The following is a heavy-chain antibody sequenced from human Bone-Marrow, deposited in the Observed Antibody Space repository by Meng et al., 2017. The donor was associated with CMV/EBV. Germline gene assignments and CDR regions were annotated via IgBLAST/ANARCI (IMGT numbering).Heavy chain of an antibody. Sequence: SETLSLTCSVSGGPIRGYYLTWIRQPPGKGLEWIGHISSSGNTNYNPSLGGRVAMLADTSRNQFSLEVTSVTAADTALYFCARGYCSGGSCYPGASWAQGTLVTVSS. CDR2: ISSSGNT. D-gene: IGHD2-15*01. J-gene: IGHJ5*02. V-gene: IGHV4-59*01. CDR3: ARGYCSGGSCYPGAS. CDR1: GGPIRGYY.